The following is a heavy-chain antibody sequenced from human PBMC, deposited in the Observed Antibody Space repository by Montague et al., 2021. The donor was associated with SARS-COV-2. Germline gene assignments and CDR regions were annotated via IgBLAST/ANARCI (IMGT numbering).Heavy chain of an antibody. D-gene: IGHD6-19*01. CDR1: GGSISSYY. CDR3: ARGSGWMGNAFDI. J-gene: IGHJ3*02. V-gene: IGHV4-59*01. Sequence: SETLSLTCTVSGGSISSYYWSWIRQPPGKGLEWIGYIYYGGSTXXXPSXKGRVTISVDTSKNQFSLKPSSVTAADTAVYYCARGSGWMGNAFDIWGQGTMVTVSS. CDR2: IYYGGST.